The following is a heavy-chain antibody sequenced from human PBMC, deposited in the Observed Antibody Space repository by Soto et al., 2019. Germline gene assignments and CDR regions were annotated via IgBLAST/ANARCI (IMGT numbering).Heavy chain of an antibody. Sequence: GGSLRLSCAASGFPFSFYSMNWVRQAPGKGLEWISYITSTSSAINYADSVRGRFTISRDNAMRSLFLQMNSLRAEDTAVYYCAKLSTRDPMVRGVIYDYWGQGTLVTVSS. J-gene: IGHJ4*02. V-gene: IGHV3-48*01. CDR2: ITSTSSAI. CDR3: AKLSTRDPMVRGVIYDY. CDR1: GFPFSFYS. D-gene: IGHD3-10*01.